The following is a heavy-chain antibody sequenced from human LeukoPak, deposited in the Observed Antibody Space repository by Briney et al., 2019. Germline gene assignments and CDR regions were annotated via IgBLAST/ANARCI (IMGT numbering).Heavy chain of an antibody. CDR2: ISYDGNNK. D-gene: IGHD5-12*01. V-gene: IGHV3-30-3*01. CDR3: AKDRGMVATRTNDAFDI. Sequence: GGSLRLSCAASGFTFSSYAMHWVRQAPGKGLEWVAVISYDGNNKYYADSVKGRFTISRDNSKNTLYLQMNSLRAEDTAVYYCAKDRGMVATRTNDAFDIWGQGTMVTVSS. J-gene: IGHJ3*02. CDR1: GFTFSSYA.